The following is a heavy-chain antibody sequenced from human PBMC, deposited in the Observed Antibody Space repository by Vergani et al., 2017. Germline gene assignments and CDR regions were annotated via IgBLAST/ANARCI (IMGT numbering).Heavy chain of an antibody. V-gene: IGHV3-33*01. CDR3: ATNYDFWSGYGSRYYYYYMDV. CDR1: GFTSSSYG. D-gene: IGHD3-3*01. Sequence: QVQLVESGGGVVQPGRSLRLSCAASGFTSSSYGMHWVRQAPGKGLEWVAVIWYDGSNKYYADSVKGRFTISRDNSKNTLYLQMNSLRAEDTAVYYCATNYDFWSGYGSRYYYYYMDVWGKGTTVTVSS. CDR2: IWYDGSNK. J-gene: IGHJ6*03.